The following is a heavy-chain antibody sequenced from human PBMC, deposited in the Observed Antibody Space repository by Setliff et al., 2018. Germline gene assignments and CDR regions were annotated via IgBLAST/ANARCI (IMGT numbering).Heavy chain of an antibody. D-gene: IGHD5-18*01. CDR2: TIPIFGTT. J-gene: IGHJ6*03. Sequence: SVKVSCKASGGTFSSYGISWVRQAPGQGLEWMGGTIPIFGTTDYAQKFQDRVTIITDESTSTAYMELRSLRTEDTAVYYCAREGVDTRSSTDYRYYMDVWGKGTTVTVSS. V-gene: IGHV1-69*05. CDR1: GGTFSSYG. CDR3: AREGVDTRSSTDYRYYMDV.